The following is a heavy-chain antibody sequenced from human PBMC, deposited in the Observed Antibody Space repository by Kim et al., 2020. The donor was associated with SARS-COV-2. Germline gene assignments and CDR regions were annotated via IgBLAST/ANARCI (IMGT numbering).Heavy chain of an antibody. CDR3: ARVGLLWFGELLSDYYYYGMDV. CDR2: ISSSSSTI. Sequence: GGSLRLSCAASGFTFSSYSMNWVRQAPGKVLEWVSYISSSSSTIYYADSVKGRFTISRDNAKNSLYLQMNSLRDEDTAVYYCARVGLLWFGELLSDYYYYGMDVWGQGTTVTVSS. CDR1: GFTFSSYS. V-gene: IGHV3-48*02. D-gene: IGHD3-10*01. J-gene: IGHJ6*02.